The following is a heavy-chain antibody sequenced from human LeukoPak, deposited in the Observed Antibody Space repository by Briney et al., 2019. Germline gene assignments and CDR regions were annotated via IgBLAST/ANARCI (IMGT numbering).Heavy chain of an antibody. J-gene: IGHJ6*02. CDR3: ARGETSSSGYYYVVPLSLSSYYYYGMDV. CDR1: EYTFTSYD. CDR2: MNPNSGNT. D-gene: IGHD3-22*01. V-gene: IGHV1-8*01. Sequence: GASVKVSCKASEYTFTSYDINWVRQATGQGLEWMGWMNPNSGNTGYAQKFQGRVTMTRNTSISTAYMELSSLRSEDTAVYYCARGETSSSGYYYVVPLSLSSYYYYGMDVWGQGTTVTVSS.